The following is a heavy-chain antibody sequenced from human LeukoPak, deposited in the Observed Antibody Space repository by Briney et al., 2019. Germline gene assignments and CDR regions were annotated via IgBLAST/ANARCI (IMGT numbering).Heavy chain of an antibody. CDR2: ISGSGGST. CDR3: AKDLDSSGYYYWAYGDY. Sequence: GGTLRLSCAASGFTFSSYGMSWVRQAPGKGLGWVSAISGSGGSTYYADSVKGRFTISRDNSKNTLYLQMNSLRAEDTAVYYCAKDLDSSGYYYWAYGDYWGQGTLVTVSS. V-gene: IGHV3-23*01. CDR1: GFTFSSYG. J-gene: IGHJ4*02. D-gene: IGHD3-22*01.